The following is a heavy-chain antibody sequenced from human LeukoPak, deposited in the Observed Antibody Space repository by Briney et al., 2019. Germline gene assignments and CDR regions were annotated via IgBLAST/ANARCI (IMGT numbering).Heavy chain of an antibody. V-gene: IGHV3-11*04. CDR1: GFTFSNYY. CDR2: ISTSGSTI. CDR3: ARSLISRGSGSYSSDY. J-gene: IGHJ4*02. D-gene: IGHD3-10*01. Sequence: PGGSLRLSCAASGFTFSNYYMSWIRQAPGKGLEWVSHISTSGSTIYYADSVKGRFTISRDNAKNSLYLQMNSLRAEDTAVYYCARSLISRGSGSYSSDYWGQGTLVTDSS.